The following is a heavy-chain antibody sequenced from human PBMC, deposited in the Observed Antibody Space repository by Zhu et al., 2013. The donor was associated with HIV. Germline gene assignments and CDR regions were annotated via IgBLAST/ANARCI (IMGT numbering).Heavy chain of an antibody. J-gene: IGHJ4*02. CDR2: INHSGST. V-gene: IGHV4-34*01. CDR3: ATKDYDSGTFDY. Sequence: VQLQQWGAGLLKPSETLSLTCAVYGGSFSGYYWSWIRQPPGKGLEWIGEINHSGSTNYNPSLKSRVTISVDKSKNQFSLKLNSVTAADTAVYYCATKDYDSGTFDYVGQGTLVTVS. CDR1: GGSFSGYY. D-gene: IGHD3-10*01.